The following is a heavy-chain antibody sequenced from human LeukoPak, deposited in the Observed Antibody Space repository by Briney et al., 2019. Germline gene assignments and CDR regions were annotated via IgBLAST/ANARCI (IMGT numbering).Heavy chain of an antibody. V-gene: IGHV4-30-4*01. Sequence: SETLSLTCTVSGGSISSTDLYWSWIRQPPGKGLEWIGYISYSGSTFYNPSLKSRVTISVDTSKNQFSLKMSSVTAADTAMYYCARESRITMIEGFDYWGQGTLVTVSS. CDR1: GGSISSTDLY. J-gene: IGHJ4*02. CDR2: ISYSGST. CDR3: ARESRITMIEGFDY. D-gene: IGHD3-22*01.